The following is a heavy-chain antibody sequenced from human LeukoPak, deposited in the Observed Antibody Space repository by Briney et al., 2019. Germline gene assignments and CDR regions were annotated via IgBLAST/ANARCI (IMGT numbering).Heavy chain of an antibody. V-gene: IGHV1-2*02. CDR3: ARDTYYDFWSGYCQD. CDR2: INPNSGGT. Sequence: GASVKVSCKASGYTFTGYYMHWVRQAPGQGLEWMGWINPNSGGTNYAQKFQGRVTMTRDTSISTAYMELSRLRSDDTAVYYCARDTYYDFWSGYCQDWGQGTLVTVSS. CDR1: GYTFTGYY. D-gene: IGHD3-3*01. J-gene: IGHJ4*02.